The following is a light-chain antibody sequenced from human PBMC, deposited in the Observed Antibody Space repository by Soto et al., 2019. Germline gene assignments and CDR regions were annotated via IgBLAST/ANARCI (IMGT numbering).Light chain of an antibody. CDR1: SSNIGGNS. CDR2: DDN. CDR3: GYWDSSLSAYV. V-gene: IGLV1-51*01. J-gene: IGLJ1*01. Sequence: QSVLTQPPSVSAAPGQKVTISCSGSSSNIGGNSVSWYQQLPGTAPKLLIYDDNKRPSGIPDRFSGSKSGTSATLGITGFQTGDEADYYCGYWDSSLSAYVFGTGTTVTVL.